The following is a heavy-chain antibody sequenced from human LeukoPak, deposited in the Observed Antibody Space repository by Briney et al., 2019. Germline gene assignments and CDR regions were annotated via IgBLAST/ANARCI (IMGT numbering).Heavy chain of an antibody. J-gene: IGHJ4*02. CDR2: IYPGDSDT. CDR3: ARQGGSYYSPLDY. CDR1: GYSFTSYW. D-gene: IGHD1-26*01. V-gene: IGHV5-51*01. Sequence: GESLKISCKGSGYSFTSYWIGWVRQMPGKGLEWMGIIYPGDSDTRHSPSFQGQVTISADKSISTAYLQWNSLKASDTAMYYCARQGGSYYSPLDYWGQGTLVTVSS.